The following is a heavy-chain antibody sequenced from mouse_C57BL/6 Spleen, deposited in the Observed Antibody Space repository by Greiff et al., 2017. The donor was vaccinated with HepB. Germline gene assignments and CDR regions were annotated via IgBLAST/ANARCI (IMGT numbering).Heavy chain of an antibody. CDR3: ARYGDGSSYWYFDV. V-gene: IGHV1-22*01. CDR1: GYTFTDYN. Sequence: EVKLQESGPELVKPGASVKMSCKASGYTFTDYNMHWVKQSHGKSLEWIGYINPNNGGTSYNQKFKGKATLTVNKSSSTAYMELRSLTSEDSAVYYCARYGDGSSYWYFDVWGTGTTVTVSS. CDR2: INPNNGGT. D-gene: IGHD1-1*01. J-gene: IGHJ1*03.